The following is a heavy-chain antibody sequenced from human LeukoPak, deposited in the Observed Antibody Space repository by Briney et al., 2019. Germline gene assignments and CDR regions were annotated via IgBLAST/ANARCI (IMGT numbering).Heavy chain of an antibody. CDR3: ARAEVVTILSIIY. CDR1: GGSFSGYY. V-gene: IGHV4-34*01. D-gene: IGHD5-12*01. CDR2: INHSGST. J-gene: IGHJ4*02. Sequence: SETLSLTCAVYGGSFSGYYWSWIRQPPGKGLEWIGEINHSGSTNYNPSLKSRVTISVDTSKNQFSLKLSSVTAAETAVYYCARAEVVTILSIIYWGQGTLVTVSS.